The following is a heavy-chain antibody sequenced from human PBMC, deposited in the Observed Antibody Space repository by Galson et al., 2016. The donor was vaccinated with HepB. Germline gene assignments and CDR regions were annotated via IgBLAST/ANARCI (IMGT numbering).Heavy chain of an antibody. CDR2: IYPGDSNV. V-gene: IGHV5-51*01. D-gene: IGHD2-15*01. CDR1: GYSFTNFW. CDR3: ARRNGGTDY. Sequence: QSGAEVKKPGESLRISCKTSGYSFTNFWIGWVRQMPGKGPEWMGLIYPGDSNVRYRPSFQGQVTISADKSISTAYLQWSSLKASDTAIYYCARRNGGTDYWGQGTLVTVSS. J-gene: IGHJ4*02.